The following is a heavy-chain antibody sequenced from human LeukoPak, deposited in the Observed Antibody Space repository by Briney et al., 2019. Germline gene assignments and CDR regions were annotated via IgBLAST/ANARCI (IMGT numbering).Heavy chain of an antibody. CDR1: GFTFSSYS. D-gene: IGHD2-15*01. Sequence: GSLRLSCAASGFTFSSYSMNWVRQAPGKGLEWVSSISSSSSYIYYADSVKSRFTISRDNAKNSLYLQMNSLRAEDTAVYYCARVLRYCSGGNCYSGGLGYMDVWGKGTTVTISS. V-gene: IGHV3-21*04. J-gene: IGHJ6*03. CDR3: ARVLRYCSGGNCYSGGLGYMDV. CDR2: ISSSSSYI.